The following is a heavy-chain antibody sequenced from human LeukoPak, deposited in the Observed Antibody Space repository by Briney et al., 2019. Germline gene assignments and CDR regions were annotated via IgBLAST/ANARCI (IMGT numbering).Heavy chain of an antibody. V-gene: IGHV1-2*02. D-gene: IGHD5-24*01. J-gene: IGHJ4*02. CDR2: IHPNSGGT. CDR3: ARVVVRDANNYKDY. CDR1: VYTFTGYY. Sequence: GASVKVSCKASVYTFTGYYLHWGRQAPGQGLEWMGWIHPNSGGTNYAQKFQGRVNMTRDTSISTAYLDLSRLRSDDTAVYYCARVVVRDANNYKDYWGQGTLVTVSS.